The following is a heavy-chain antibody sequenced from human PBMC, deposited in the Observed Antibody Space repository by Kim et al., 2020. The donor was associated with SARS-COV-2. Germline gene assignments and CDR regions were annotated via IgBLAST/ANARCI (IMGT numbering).Heavy chain of an antibody. D-gene: IGHD3-10*01. CDR2: IYHIGST. Sequence: SETLSLTCTVSGYSISSGYYWGWIRQPPGKGLEGIGTIYHIGSTYYNPSLKSRVTISIDTSKNQFSLKLSSVTAADPAVYYCAHYWSWSSYVRGQGSPVT. V-gene: IGHV4-38-2*02. J-gene: IGHJ4*02. CDR3: AHYWSWSSYV. CDR1: GYSISSGYY.